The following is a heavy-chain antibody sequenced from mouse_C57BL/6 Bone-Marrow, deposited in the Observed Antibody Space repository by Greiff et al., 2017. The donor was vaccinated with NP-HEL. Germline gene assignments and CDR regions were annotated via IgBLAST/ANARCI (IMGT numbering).Heavy chain of an antibody. CDR1: GFTFSSYT. Sequence: EVKVVESGGGLVKPGGSLKLSCAASGFTFSSYTMSWVRQTPEKRLEWVATISGGGGNTYYPDSVKGRFTISRDNAKNTLYLQMSSLRSEDTALYYCARQVWDYFDYWGQGTTLTVSS. V-gene: IGHV5-9*01. J-gene: IGHJ2*01. CDR2: ISGGGGNT. CDR3: ARQVWDYFDY.